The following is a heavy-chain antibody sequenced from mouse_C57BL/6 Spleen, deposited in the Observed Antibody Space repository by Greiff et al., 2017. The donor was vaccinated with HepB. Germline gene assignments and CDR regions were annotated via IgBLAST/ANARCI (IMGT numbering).Heavy chain of an antibody. Sequence: VQLQQPGAELVRPGSSVKLSCKASGYTFTSYWMHWVKQRPIQGLEWIGNIDPSDSETHYNQKFKDKATLTVDKSSSTAYMQLSSLTSEDSAVYYCARESPSVHFDYWGQGTTLTVSS. CDR3: ARESPSVHFDY. J-gene: IGHJ2*01. CDR2: IDPSDSET. CDR1: GYTFTSYW. V-gene: IGHV1-52*01. D-gene: IGHD3-1*01.